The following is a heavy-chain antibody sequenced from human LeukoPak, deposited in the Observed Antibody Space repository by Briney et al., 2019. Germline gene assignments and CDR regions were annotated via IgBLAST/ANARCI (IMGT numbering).Heavy chain of an antibody. CDR3: ARDLSGDSSSWFRGSDPYYYYGMDV. D-gene: IGHD6-13*01. Sequence: SVKVSCKASGGTFSSYAISWVRQAPGPGLEWMGGIMPIFGTANYAQKFQGRVTITADESTSTAYMELSSLRSEDTAVYYCARDLSGDSSSWFRGSDPYYYYGMDVWGQGTTVTVSS. J-gene: IGHJ6*02. CDR2: IMPIFGTA. CDR1: GGTFSSYA. V-gene: IGHV1-69*13.